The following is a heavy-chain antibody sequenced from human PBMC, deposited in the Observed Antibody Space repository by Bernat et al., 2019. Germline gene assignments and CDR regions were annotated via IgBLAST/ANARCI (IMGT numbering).Heavy chain of an antibody. D-gene: IGHD6-19*01. CDR1: GGSISSYY. V-gene: IGHV4-59*01. Sequence: QVQLQESGPGLVKPSGTLSLTCAVSGGSISSYYWSWIRQPPGKGLEWIGYIYYSGSTNYNPSLKSRVTISVDTSKNQFSLKLSSVTAADTAVYYCARGAVYGMDVWGQGTTVTVSS. J-gene: IGHJ6*02. CDR3: ARGAVYGMDV. CDR2: IYYSGST.